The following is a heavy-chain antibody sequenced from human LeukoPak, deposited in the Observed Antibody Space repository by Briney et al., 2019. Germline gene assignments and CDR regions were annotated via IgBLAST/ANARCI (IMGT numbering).Heavy chain of an antibody. D-gene: IGHD6-19*01. CDR3: TRMRFDRLVRYAFDI. V-gene: IGHV6-1*01. Sequence: SQTLSLTCAISGDSVSSNSAAWNWIRQSPSRGLEWLGRTYYRSKWYNDYAVSVKSRITINPDTSKSQFSLQVNSVTPEDTAIYYCTRMRFDRLVRYAFDIWGHGTMVTVSS. J-gene: IGHJ3*02. CDR2: TYYRSKWYN. CDR1: GDSVSSNSAA.